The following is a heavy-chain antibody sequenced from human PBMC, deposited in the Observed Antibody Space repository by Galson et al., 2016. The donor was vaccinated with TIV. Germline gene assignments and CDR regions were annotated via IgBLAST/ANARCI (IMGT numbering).Heavy chain of an antibody. Sequence: IKSGYFWGWIRQPPGKGLQWIGSIYESGTTYSNPSLKSRLTMSVDTSKNQFSLKLSSVTAADTAVYYCIREGSTVTMHHYFGMDVWGQGASVTVSS. D-gene: IGHD4-17*01. CDR2: IYESGTT. CDR3: IREGSTVTMHHYFGMDV. V-gene: IGHV4-38-2*02. CDR1: IKSGYF. J-gene: IGHJ6*02.